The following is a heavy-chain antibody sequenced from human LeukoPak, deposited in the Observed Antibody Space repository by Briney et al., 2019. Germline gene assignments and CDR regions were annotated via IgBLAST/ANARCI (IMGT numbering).Heavy chain of an antibody. J-gene: IGHJ4*02. Sequence: GGSLRLSCAVSGFTVSGNYMSWVRQAPGKGLEWVANIKQDGSEKYYVDSVKGRFTISRDNAKKSLYLQMNSLRAEDTAVYYCARGSGHTIDYWGQGTLVTVSS. CDR2: IKQDGSEK. D-gene: IGHD6-19*01. V-gene: IGHV3-7*04. CDR1: GFTVSGNY. CDR3: ARGSGHTIDY.